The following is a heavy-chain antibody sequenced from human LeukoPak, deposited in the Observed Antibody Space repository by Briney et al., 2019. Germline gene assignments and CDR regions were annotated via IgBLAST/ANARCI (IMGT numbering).Heavy chain of an antibody. Sequence: ASVKVSCKASGYTFTSYYMHWVRQAPGQGLEWMGWINPNSGGTNYAQKFQGRVTMTRDTSISTAYMELSRLRSDDTAVYYCAREPPYGSGSTFDYWGQGTLVTVSS. V-gene: IGHV1-2*02. CDR1: GYTFTSYY. CDR2: INPNSGGT. D-gene: IGHD3-10*01. J-gene: IGHJ4*02. CDR3: AREPPYGSGSTFDY.